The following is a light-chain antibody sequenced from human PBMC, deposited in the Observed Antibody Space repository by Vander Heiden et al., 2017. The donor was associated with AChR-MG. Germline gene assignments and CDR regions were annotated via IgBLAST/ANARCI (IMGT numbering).Light chain of an antibody. CDR1: QSISSW. V-gene: IGKV1-5*03. J-gene: IGKJ2*01. Sequence: DIQMTQSPSTLSASVGDRVTITCRASQSISSWLASYQQKPGKAPKLLIYKASSLESGVPSRFSGSGSGTEFTLTISSLQPDDFATYYCQQDNSYPYTFGPGTKLEIK. CDR2: KAS. CDR3: QQDNSYPYT.